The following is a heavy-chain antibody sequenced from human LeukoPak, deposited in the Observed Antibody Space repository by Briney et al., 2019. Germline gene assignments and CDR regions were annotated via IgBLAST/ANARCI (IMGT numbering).Heavy chain of an antibody. Sequence: GGSLRLSCAVSGFTFSSYWMSWVRQAPGKGLEWVANIKQDGSEKYYVDSVKGRFTISRDNAKNSLYLQMNSLRAEDSAVYYCARVGGDYKFDCWGQGTLVTVSP. D-gene: IGHD4-17*01. J-gene: IGHJ4*02. V-gene: IGHV3-7*01. CDR1: GFTFSSYW. CDR3: ARVGGDYKFDC. CDR2: IKQDGSEK.